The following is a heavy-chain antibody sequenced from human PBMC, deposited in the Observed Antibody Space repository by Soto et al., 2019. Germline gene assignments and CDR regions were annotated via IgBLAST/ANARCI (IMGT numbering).Heavy chain of an antibody. CDR2: INHSGST. CDR3: ARAATTVTLDAFDI. CDR1: GGSFSGYY. Sequence: SETLSLTCAVYGGSFSGYYWSWIRQPPGKGLEWIGEINHSGSTNYNPSLKSRVTISVDTSKNQFSLKLSSVTAADTAVYYCARAATTVTLDAFDIWGQGTMVTVSS. D-gene: IGHD4-17*01. J-gene: IGHJ3*02. V-gene: IGHV4-34*01.